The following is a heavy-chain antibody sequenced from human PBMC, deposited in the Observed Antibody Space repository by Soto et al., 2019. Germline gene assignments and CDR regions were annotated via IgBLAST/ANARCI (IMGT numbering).Heavy chain of an antibody. J-gene: IGHJ4*02. CDR3: ARDRTWEFDY. CDR2: INAGNGNT. V-gene: IGHV1-3*01. CDR1: GYTFTSYA. Sequence: GASVKFSCKASGYTFTSYAMHWVRQAPGQRLECMGWINAGNGNTKYSQKFQGRVTITRXTXXSXXXMXLXXLRXEXTAVYYCARDRTWEFDYWGQGTLVTVSS. D-gene: IGHD1-26*01.